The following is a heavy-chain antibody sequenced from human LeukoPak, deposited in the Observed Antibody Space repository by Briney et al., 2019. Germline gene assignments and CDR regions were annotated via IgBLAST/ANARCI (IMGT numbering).Heavy chain of an antibody. D-gene: IGHD6-19*01. V-gene: IGHV4-39*01. CDR2: IYYSGTT. Sequence: SETLSLTCTVSGGSISSSSHYWGWLRQTPGKGLEWIGSIYYSGTTYYNPSVKSRVTISVDTSSNQFSLILTSVTAADTTVYYCARLGSGWYYFDYWGQGTLVTVSS. CDR3: ARLGSGWYYFDY. CDR1: GGSISSSSHY. J-gene: IGHJ4*02.